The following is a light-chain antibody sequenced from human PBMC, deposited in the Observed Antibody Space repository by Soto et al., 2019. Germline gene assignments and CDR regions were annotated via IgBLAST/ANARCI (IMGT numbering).Light chain of an antibody. Sequence: EVVMTQSPAALSVSPGERATLSCRASQSVRTNLAWYQQEPGQAPRLLIYGPSTRATGIPARFSGSGSGTEFTLTISSPQSEDVAVYDCQQYNSWPLTFGGGTKVEIK. CDR1: QSVRTN. J-gene: IGKJ4*01. V-gene: IGKV3-15*01. CDR2: GPS. CDR3: QQYNSWPLT.